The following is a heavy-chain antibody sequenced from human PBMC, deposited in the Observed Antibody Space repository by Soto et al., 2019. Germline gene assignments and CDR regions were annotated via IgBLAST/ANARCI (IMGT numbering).Heavy chain of an antibody. CDR3: ARGSHDYILTPYAFDI. D-gene: IGHD3-9*01. V-gene: IGHV3-33*01. Sequence: GGSLRLSCAASGFTFSSYGMHWVRQAPGKGLEWVAVIWYDGSNKYYADSVKGRFTISRDNSKNTLYLQMNSLRAEDTAVYYCARGSHDYILTPYAFDIWGQGTMVTVSS. CDR2: IWYDGSNK. J-gene: IGHJ3*02. CDR1: GFTFSSYG.